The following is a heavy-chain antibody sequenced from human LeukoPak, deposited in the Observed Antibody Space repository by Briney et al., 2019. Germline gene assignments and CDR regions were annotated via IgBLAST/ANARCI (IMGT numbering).Heavy chain of an antibody. CDR3: ARVFSTSASSLDY. Sequence: ASVKLSFKASDYTFTAYSFRWVRRAPEQGLEWMGWINPNSGVTNYAQKFQGRVIMTRDTSISTAYMELSRLGSDDTAVYYCARVFSTSASSLDYWGQGTLVTVSS. CDR1: DYTFTAYS. V-gene: IGHV1-2*02. CDR2: INPNSGVT. J-gene: IGHJ4*02. D-gene: IGHD2-2*01.